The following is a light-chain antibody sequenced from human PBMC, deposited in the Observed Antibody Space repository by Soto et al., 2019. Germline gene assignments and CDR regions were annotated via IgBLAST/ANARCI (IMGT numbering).Light chain of an antibody. CDR2: AAS. Sequence: AIRMTQSPSSFSASTGDRVTITCRAIQGISSDLAWYQQKPEKAPKLLIYAASTLQSGVPSRFSGSGSGTDFSPTTSCLQSEDFAAYYCHQYYSYPLTFGGGTKVEIK. CDR1: QGISSD. V-gene: IGKV1-8*01. CDR3: HQYYSYPLT. J-gene: IGKJ4*01.